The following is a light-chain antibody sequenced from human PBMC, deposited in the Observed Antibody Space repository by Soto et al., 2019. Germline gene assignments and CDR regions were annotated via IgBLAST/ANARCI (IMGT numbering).Light chain of an antibody. CDR2: GAS. V-gene: IGKV3-20*01. J-gene: IGKJ5*01. CDR1: QSVSSN. CDR3: HHYHSGHRIA. Sequence: DIARRQSPGTQSVSPGERATLSCMASQSVSSNLAWYQQKPGQAPRLLIYGASSRATGIPDRFSGSGSGTDFTLTINRLEPEDFALYYWHHYHSGHRIAFGQGTRLETK.